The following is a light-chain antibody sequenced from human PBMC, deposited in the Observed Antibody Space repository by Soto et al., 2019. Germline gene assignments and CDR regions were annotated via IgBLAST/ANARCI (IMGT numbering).Light chain of an antibody. J-gene: IGKJ4*01. V-gene: IGKV3-20*01. CDR3: QQYATSPLT. Sequence: DIVLTQSPGTLSLSPGARAALSCGASQSLSNNFLAWYQQKPGQAPRLLISGASSRATGIPDRFSGSGSGTDFTLTITRVEPEDFAVYYCQQYATSPLTFGGGTKVEIK. CDR1: QSLSNNF. CDR2: GAS.